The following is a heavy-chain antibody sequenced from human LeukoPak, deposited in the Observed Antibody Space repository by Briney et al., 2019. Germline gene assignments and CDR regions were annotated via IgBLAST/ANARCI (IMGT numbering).Heavy chain of an antibody. CDR1: GFTFSSYG. V-gene: IGHV3-23*01. D-gene: IGHD3-22*01. J-gene: IGHJ4*02. CDR2: ISGSGGST. CDR3: VQSAYYYDSSGRYD. Sequence: PGGSLRLSCAASGFTFSSYGMHWVRQAPGKGLEWVSAISGSGGSTYYADSVKGRFTISRDNSKNTLYLQMNSLRAEDTAVYYCVQSAYYYDSSGRYDWGQGTLVTVSS.